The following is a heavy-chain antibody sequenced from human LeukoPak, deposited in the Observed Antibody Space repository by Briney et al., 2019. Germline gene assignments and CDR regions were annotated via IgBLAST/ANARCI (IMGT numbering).Heavy chain of an antibody. CDR2: IYYGGGT. CDR1: GDSISSSFYY. V-gene: IGHV4-39*07. Sequence: PSETLSLTCTVSGDSISSSFYYWGWVRQPPGKGLEWIGSIYYGGGTHYNPSLKSRATIFLDTSMNQFSLKLSSVTAADTAVYYCARGHLAAAGYYWGRGTLVTVSS. J-gene: IGHJ4*02. D-gene: IGHD6-13*01. CDR3: ARGHLAAAGYY.